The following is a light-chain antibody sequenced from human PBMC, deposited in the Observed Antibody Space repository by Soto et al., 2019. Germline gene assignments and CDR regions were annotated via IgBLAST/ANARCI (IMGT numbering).Light chain of an antibody. Sequence: EIVIPQSPATLAVSPGEKATHSCRASQSVSSNFAWYQQKPGQAPRLLIYGASTRATGIPDRFSDSGSGTDFTLTISRLESQDFSGYYCQQYGRTTWTIGQGTKV. CDR2: GAS. J-gene: IGKJ1*01. V-gene: IGKV3D-15*01. CDR1: QSVSSN. CDR3: QQYGRTTWT.